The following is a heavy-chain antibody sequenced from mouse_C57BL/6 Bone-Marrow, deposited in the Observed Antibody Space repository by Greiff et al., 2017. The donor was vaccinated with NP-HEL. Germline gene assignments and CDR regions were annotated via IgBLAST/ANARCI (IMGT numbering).Heavy chain of an antibody. D-gene: IGHD2-4*01. Sequence: EVKLVESGGDLVKPGGSLKLSCAASGFTFSSYGMSWVRQTPDKRLEWVATISSGGSYTYYPDSVKGRFTIARDHAKNTLYLQRSILKSEDTAMYYCARHTGSYYDYDYYAMDDWGQGTSVTAAS. J-gene: IGHJ4*01. V-gene: IGHV5-6*01. CDR2: ISSGGSYT. CDR3: ARHTGSYYDYDYYAMDD. CDR1: GFTFSSYG.